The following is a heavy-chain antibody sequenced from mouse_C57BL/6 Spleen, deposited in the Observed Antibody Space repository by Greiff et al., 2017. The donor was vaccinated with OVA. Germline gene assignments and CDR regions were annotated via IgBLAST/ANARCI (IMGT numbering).Heavy chain of an antibody. CDR1: GYSITSGYY. CDR3: ASNGNYDDYYAMDY. V-gene: IGHV3-6*01. J-gene: IGHJ4*01. D-gene: IGHD2-1*01. Sequence: EVQRVESGPGLVKPSQSLSLTCSVTGYSITSGYYWNWIRQFPGNKLEWMGYISYDGSNNYNPSLKNRISITRDTSKNQFFLKLNSVTTEDTATYYCASNGNYDDYYAMDYWGQGTSVTVSS. CDR2: ISYDGSN.